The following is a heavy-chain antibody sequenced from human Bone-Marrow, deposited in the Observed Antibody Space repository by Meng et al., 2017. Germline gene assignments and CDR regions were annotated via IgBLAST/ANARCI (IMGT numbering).Heavy chain of an antibody. CDR2: INAGNGDR. Sequence: ASVKVSCKASGYLFTSYPIYWVRQTPGQSLQWMGWINAGNGDRRYSQSFQGRLTITSDTSANTAYLELSSLRSEDTAVYYCARRFVSGPGGSRRSSGWFNYALYYGMDVWGQGTTVTVSS. CDR1: GYLFTSYP. CDR3: ARRFVSGPGGSRRSSGWFNYALYYGMDV. V-gene: IGHV1-3*01. D-gene: IGHD6-19*01. J-gene: IGHJ6*02.